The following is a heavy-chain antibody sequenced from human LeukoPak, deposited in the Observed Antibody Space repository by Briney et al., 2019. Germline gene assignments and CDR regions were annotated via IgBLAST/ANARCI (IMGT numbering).Heavy chain of an antibody. CDR1: GFTFSSYS. J-gene: IGHJ4*02. CDR3: ARDGRRGY. Sequence: GGSLRRSCAASGFTFSSYSMKWVRQAPGKGLEWVSSISSSSSYIYYADSVKGRFTIARDNAKNSLYLQMNSLRAEDTAVYYCARDGRRGYWGQGTLVTVSS. D-gene: IGHD5-12*01. CDR2: ISSSSSYI. V-gene: IGHV3-21*01.